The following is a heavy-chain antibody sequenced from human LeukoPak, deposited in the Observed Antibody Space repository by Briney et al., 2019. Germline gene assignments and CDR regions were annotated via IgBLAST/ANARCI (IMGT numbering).Heavy chain of an antibody. CDR3: ARKLYYYGSGSYYKGSDWFDP. V-gene: IGHV1-46*01. J-gene: IGHJ5*02. CDR1: GYTFTSYY. D-gene: IGHD3-10*01. CDR2: INTRGGST. Sequence: ASVKVSCKASGYTFTSYYIHWMRQAPGQGLEWMGIINTRGGSTSYAQKFQGRVTMTRDTFTSTVYMELSRLRSDDTAVYYCARKLYYYGSGSYYKGSDWFDPWGQGTLVTVSS.